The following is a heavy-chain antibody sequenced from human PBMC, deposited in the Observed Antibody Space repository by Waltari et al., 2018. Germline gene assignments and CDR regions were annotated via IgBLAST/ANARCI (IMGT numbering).Heavy chain of an antibody. Sequence: EVQLVQSGAEVKKPGESMKISCKGSGYSFTSYWIGWVRQMPGKGLEWMGIIYPVDSDTRYSPSFQGQVTSSADKSISTAYLQCRSLKASDTARYYCARPGCSSTSCYFDYWGQRTLVTVAS. CDR1: GYSFTSYW. CDR3: ARPGCSSTSCYFDY. J-gene: IGHJ4*02. D-gene: IGHD2-2*01. V-gene: IGHV5-51*01. CDR2: IYPVDSDT.